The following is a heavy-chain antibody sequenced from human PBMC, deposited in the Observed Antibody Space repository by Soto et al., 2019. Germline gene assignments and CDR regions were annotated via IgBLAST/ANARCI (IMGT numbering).Heavy chain of an antibody. CDR1: VYTFTSYD. J-gene: IGHJ4*02. CDR3: ARRGMRFGEQGY. V-gene: IGHV1-8*01. Sequence: ASVKVSCKASVYTFTSYDINWVRQATGQGLEWMGWMNPNSGNTGYAQKFQGRVTMTRNTSISTAYMELSSLRSEDTAVYYCARRGMRFGEQGYWGQGTLVTVSS. CDR2: MNPNSGNT. D-gene: IGHD3-10*01.